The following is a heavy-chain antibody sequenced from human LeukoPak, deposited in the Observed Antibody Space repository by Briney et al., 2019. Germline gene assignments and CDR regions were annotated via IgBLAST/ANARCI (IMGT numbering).Heavy chain of an antibody. CDR2: ISGTGGRT. Sequence: PGGSLRLSCAASGFTFSSYAMTWVRQAPGKGLEWVSSISGTGGRTCYADSVKGRFTISRDNSKNTLYLQMNSLRAEDTAVYYCAKDARRGDSRDLNCFDYWGQGTLVTVSS. CDR1: GFTFSSYA. V-gene: IGHV3-23*01. J-gene: IGHJ4*02. D-gene: IGHD5-12*01. CDR3: AKDARRGDSRDLNCFDY.